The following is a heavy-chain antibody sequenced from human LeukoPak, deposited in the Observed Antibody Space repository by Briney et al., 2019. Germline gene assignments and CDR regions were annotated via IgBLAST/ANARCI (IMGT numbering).Heavy chain of an antibody. CDR2: ISGSGGST. Sequence: GGSLRLSCAASGFTLSSYAMSWVRQAPGKGLEWVSAISGSGGSTYYADSVKGRFTISRDNSKNTLYLQMNSLRAEDTAVYYCAAPYSSSSAFDIWGQGTMVTVSS. J-gene: IGHJ3*02. CDR3: AAPYSSSSAFDI. D-gene: IGHD6-6*01. V-gene: IGHV3-23*01. CDR1: GFTLSSYA.